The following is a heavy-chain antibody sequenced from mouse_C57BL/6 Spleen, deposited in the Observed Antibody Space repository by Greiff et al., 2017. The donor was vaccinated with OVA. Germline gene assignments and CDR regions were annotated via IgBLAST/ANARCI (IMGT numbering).Heavy chain of an antibody. CDR1: GFTFSDYG. V-gene: IGHV5-17*01. Sequence: EVQLVESGGGLVKPGGSLKLSCAASGFTFSDYGMHWVRQAPEKGLEWVAYISSGSSTIYYADTVKGRFTISRVNAKNTLFLQMTSLRSEDTAMYYCARDYGSSYEGYFDVWGTGTTVTVSS. D-gene: IGHD1-1*01. CDR2: ISSGSSTI. CDR3: ARDYGSSYEGYFDV. J-gene: IGHJ1*03.